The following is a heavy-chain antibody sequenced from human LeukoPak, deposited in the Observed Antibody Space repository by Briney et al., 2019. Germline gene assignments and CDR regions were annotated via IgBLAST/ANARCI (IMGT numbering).Heavy chain of an antibody. CDR3: ARDLRGYSYYYGMDV. Sequence: ASVKVSCKASGGTFSSYAISWVRQAPGQGLEWIGGIIPIFGTANYAQKFQGRVTMTRDTSTSTVYMELSSLRSEDTAVYYCARDLRGYSYYYGMDVWGQGTTVTVSS. V-gene: IGHV1-69*05. CDR2: IIPIFGTA. CDR1: GGTFSSYA. J-gene: IGHJ6*02. D-gene: IGHD5-12*01.